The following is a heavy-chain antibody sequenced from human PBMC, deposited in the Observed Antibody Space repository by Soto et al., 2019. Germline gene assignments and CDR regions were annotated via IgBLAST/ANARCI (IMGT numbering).Heavy chain of an antibody. Sequence: SETLSLTCAVYGGSFSGYYCSWIRQPPGKGPEWIGEINHSGSTNYNPSLKSRVTISVDTSKNQFSLKLSSVTAADTAVYYCARNVDTAYWFDPWGQGTLVTVSS. CDR2: INHSGST. D-gene: IGHD5-18*01. CDR1: GGSFSGYY. J-gene: IGHJ5*02. CDR3: ARNVDTAYWFDP. V-gene: IGHV4-34*01.